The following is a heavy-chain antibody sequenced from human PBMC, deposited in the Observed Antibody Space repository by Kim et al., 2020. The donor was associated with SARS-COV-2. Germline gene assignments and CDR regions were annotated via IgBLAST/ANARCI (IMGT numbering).Heavy chain of an antibody. CDR3: ARGPNRYYFDY. J-gene: IGHJ4*02. CDR2: T. V-gene: IGHV4-34*11. Sequence: TNTTPSLNSRATRSVDTSKNQFSLDLTSVTAADTAVYYCARGPNRYYFDYWGQGTLVTVSS.